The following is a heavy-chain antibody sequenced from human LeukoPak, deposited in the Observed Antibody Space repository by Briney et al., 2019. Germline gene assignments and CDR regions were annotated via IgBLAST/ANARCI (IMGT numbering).Heavy chain of an antibody. CDR2: IYYSGST. V-gene: IGHV4-31*03. CDR1: GGSISSGGYY. CDR3: ARATPDFYSKGPLYYYYYMDV. Sequence: PSQTLSLTCTVSGGSISSGGYYWSWIRQHPGKDLEWIGYIYYSGSTYYNPSLKSRVTISVDTSKNQFSLKLSSVTAADTAVYYCARATPDFYSKGPLYYYYYMDVWGKGTTVTVSS. D-gene: IGHD4-11*01. J-gene: IGHJ6*03.